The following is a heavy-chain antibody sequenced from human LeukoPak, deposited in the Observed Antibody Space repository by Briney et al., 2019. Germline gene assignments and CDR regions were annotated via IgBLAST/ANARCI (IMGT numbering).Heavy chain of an antibody. CDR3: ALVGATTIIDY. D-gene: IGHD1-26*01. CDR2: ISHSGST. Sequence: GSLRLSCADSGCTFSSHWMSWVGQAPGKGREGIGSISHSGSTYYNPSLKSRVTISVDTSKNQFSLKLSSVTAADTAVYYCALVGATTIIDYWGQGTLVTVSS. CDR1: GCTFSSHWM. V-gene: IGHV4-59*04. J-gene: IGHJ4*02.